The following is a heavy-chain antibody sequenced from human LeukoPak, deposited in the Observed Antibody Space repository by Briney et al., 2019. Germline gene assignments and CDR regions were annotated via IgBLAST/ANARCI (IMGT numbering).Heavy chain of an antibody. CDR1: GFTFNNYS. J-gene: IGHJ4*02. CDR2: IGSIGITT. Sequence: SGGSLRLSCAASGFTFNNYSMNWVRQAPGKGLEWLSYIGSIGITTFYANSVKGRFTISRDNAKNSLYLQMNSLRAEDTAVYYCARGGANDRFDYWGQGTLVTVSS. V-gene: IGHV3-48*04. CDR3: ARGGANDRFDY. D-gene: IGHD1-1*01.